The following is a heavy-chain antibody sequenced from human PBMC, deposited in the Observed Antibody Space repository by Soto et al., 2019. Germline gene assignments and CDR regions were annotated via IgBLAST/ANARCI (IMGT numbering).Heavy chain of an antibody. D-gene: IGHD2-8*01. CDR2: IIPIFGTA. Sequence: QVQLVQSGAEVKKPGSSVKVSCKASGGTFSSYAISWVRQAPGQGLEWMGGIIPIFGTANYAQKFQGRVTITADESTRTAYMELSSLRSEDTAVYYCARVWSSCTNGVCYDYYYGMDVWGQGTTVTVSS. CDR1: GGTFSSYA. V-gene: IGHV1-69*12. J-gene: IGHJ6*02. CDR3: ARVWSSCTNGVCYDYYYGMDV.